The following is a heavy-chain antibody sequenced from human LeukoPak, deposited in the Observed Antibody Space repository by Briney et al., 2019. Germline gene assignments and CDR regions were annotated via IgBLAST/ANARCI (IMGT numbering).Heavy chain of an antibody. D-gene: IGHD3-10*01. CDR1: GGSISSGGYY. V-gene: IGHV4-31*03. CDR2: IYYSGST. Sequence: SETLSLTCTVSGGSISSGGYYWSWIRQHPGKGLEWIGYIYYSGSTYYNPSLKSRVTISVDTSKNQFSLKLSSVTAADTAVYYRARALVTMVRGVDYWGQGTLVTVSS. CDR3: ARALVTMVRGVDY. J-gene: IGHJ4*02.